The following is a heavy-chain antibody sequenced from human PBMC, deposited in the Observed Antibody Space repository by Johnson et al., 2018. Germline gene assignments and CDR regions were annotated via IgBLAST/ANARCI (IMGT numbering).Heavy chain of an antibody. CDR2: IYYSGST. V-gene: IGHV4-59*01. Sequence: QVQLQESGPGLVKPSETLSLTCTVSGGSISSYYWSWIRQPPGKGLEWIGYIYYSGSTNYNPSLKSRVTISVDTSKNQFSLKLSSVTAADTAVCYWARGHYDFWSGQKRYYYYYYMDVWGKGTTVTVSS. D-gene: IGHD3-3*01. J-gene: IGHJ6*03. CDR1: GGSISSYY. CDR3: ARGHYDFWSGQKRYYYYYYMDV.